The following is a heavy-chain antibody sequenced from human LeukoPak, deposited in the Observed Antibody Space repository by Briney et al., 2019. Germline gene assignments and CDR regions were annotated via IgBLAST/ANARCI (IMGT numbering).Heavy chain of an antibody. CDR2: TYYSGIN. D-gene: IGHD6-13*01. J-gene: IGHJ4*02. CDR1: TRSLSSSCYY. Sequence: SQTMSLTCTVSTRSLSSSCYYWGWLRQPPGKGREGCRLTYYSGINYYNPSLKSQVTISVDTSKNEFSLKLSSVTAADTAVYYCARRAGAAAGTLYFDYWGQGTLVTVSS. V-gene: IGHV4-39*01. CDR3: ARRAGAAAGTLYFDY.